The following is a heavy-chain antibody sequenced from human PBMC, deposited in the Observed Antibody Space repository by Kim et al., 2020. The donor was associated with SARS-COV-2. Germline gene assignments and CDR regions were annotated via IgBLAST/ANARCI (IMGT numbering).Heavy chain of an antibody. J-gene: IGHJ4*02. CDR3: AREERGGIRVRHSSSWSTQNYFDY. CDR1: GGSISSYY. D-gene: IGHD6-13*01. V-gene: IGHV4-4*07. CDR2: IYTSGST. Sequence: SETPSLTCTVSGGSISSYYWSWIRQPAGKGLEWIGRIYTSGSTNYNPSLKSRVTMSVDTSKNQFSLKLSSVTAADTAVYYCAREERGGIRVRHSSSWSTQNYFDYWGQGTLVTVSS.